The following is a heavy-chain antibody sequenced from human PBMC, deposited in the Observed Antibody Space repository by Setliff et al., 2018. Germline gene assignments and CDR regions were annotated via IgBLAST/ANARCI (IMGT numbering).Heavy chain of an antibody. Sequence: SEILSLTCSLSGVTIGGNNYYYWAWIRQPPGKGLEWIGTTSYSGGVFYNPSLKSRVAISADTSRIQFSLKLSSVTAADTAVYYCRFWSGYYKNDYWGQGTLVTVSS. V-gene: IGHV4-39*07. CDR1: GVTIGGNNYYY. D-gene: IGHD3-3*01. CDR2: TSYSGGV. CDR3: RFWSGYYKNDY. J-gene: IGHJ4*02.